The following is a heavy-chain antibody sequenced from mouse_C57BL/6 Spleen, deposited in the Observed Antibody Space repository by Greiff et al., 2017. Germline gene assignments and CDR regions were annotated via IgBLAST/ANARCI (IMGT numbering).Heavy chain of an antibody. D-gene: IGHD2-5*01. Sequence: VKVVESGPGLVQPSQSLSITCTVSGFSLTSYGVHWVRQSPGKGLEWLGVRWSGGSTDNNAAFISRLSISKDNSKCQVFFNMNSLKADDTAIYYCARPYSNYDAMDYWGQGTSVTVSS. CDR1: GFSLTSYG. CDR2: RWSGGST. J-gene: IGHJ4*01. V-gene: IGHV2-2*01. CDR3: ARPYSNYDAMDY.